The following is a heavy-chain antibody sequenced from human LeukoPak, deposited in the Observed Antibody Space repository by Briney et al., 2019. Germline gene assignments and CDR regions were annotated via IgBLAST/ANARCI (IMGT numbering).Heavy chain of an antibody. Sequence: ASVKVSCKASDYDFINYGISWVRQAPGQGLEWMGWRSIYNGNTDYKLQGRVTMTTDTSTSTAYMEVRSLRSDDTAVYFCAREHIRDYLDRYSNVLKWVIDHWGQGTLVIVSS. CDR1: DYDFINYG. V-gene: IGHV1-18*01. D-gene: IGHD1-26*01. CDR3: AREHIRDYLDRYSNVLKWVIDH. CDR2: RSIYNGNT. J-gene: IGHJ4*02.